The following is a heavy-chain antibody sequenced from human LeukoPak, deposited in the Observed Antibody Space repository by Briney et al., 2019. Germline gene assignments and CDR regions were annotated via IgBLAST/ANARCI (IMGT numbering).Heavy chain of an antibody. D-gene: IGHD6-13*01. J-gene: IGHJ4*02. CDR3: ARLSSSWYLYFDY. CDR1: GGSISSGGYS. V-gene: IGHV4-30-2*01. CDR2: IYHSGST. Sequence: PSHTLSLTCAVSGGSISSGGYSWSWIRQPSGKGLEWIGYIYHSGSTYYNPSLKSRVTISVDRSKNQFSLKLSSVTAADTAVYYCARLSSSWYLYFDYWGQGTLVTVSS.